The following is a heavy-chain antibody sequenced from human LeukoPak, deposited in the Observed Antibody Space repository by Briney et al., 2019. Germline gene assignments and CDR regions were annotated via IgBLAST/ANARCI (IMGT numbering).Heavy chain of an antibody. CDR3: VKSGGYGLIDY. CDR1: GASISGSGYY. V-gene: IGHV4-39*01. J-gene: IGHJ4*02. D-gene: IGHD6-19*01. CDR2: IYYTGST. Sequence: SETLSLTCAVSGASISGSGYYLGWIRQPPGKGMEWIGNIYYTGSTYYNASLQSRVTISIDMSKNQFSLRLSSVTAADTAMYYCVKSGGYGLIDYWGQGTLVTVSS.